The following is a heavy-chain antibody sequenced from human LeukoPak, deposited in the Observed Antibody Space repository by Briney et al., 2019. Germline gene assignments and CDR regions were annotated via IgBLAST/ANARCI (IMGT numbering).Heavy chain of an antibody. CDR1: GGTFSSYA. Sequence: ASVKVSCKASGGTFSSYAISWVRQAPGQGLEWMGGIIPIFGTANYAQKFQGRVTITTDESTSTAYMELSSLRSEDTAVYYCAREYCSGSTCSGGWWFDPWGQGTLVTVSS. D-gene: IGHD2-15*01. CDR2: IIPIFGTA. V-gene: IGHV1-69*05. CDR3: AREYCSGSTCSGGWWFDP. J-gene: IGHJ5*02.